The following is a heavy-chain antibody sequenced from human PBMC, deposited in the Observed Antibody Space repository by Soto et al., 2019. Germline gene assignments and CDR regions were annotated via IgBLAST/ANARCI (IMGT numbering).Heavy chain of an antibody. D-gene: IGHD4-17*01. J-gene: IGHJ6*03. CDR2: IIPIFGTA. CDR1: GGTFSSYA. Sequence: SVKVSCKASGGTFSSYAISWVRQAPGQGLEWMGGIIPIFGTANYAQKFQGRVTITADESTSTAYMELSSLRSEDTAVYYCARVEADYGSYYYYMDVWGKGTTVTVSS. V-gene: IGHV1-69*13. CDR3: ARVEADYGSYYYYMDV.